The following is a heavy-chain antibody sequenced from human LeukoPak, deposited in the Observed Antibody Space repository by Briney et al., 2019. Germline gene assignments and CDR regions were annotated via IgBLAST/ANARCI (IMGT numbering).Heavy chain of an antibody. CDR2: ISGSGGST. J-gene: IGHJ6*02. CDR3: AKDLFGGGYDFWSGYYTAGSGYYYGMDV. D-gene: IGHD3-3*01. CDR1: GFTFSSYA. Sequence: GGSLRLSCAASGFTFSSYAMSWVRQAPGKGLERVSAISGSGGSTYYADSVKGRFTISRDNSKNTLYLQMNSLRAEDTAVYYCAKDLFGGGYDFWSGYYTAGSGYYYGMDVWGQGTTVTVPS. V-gene: IGHV3-23*01.